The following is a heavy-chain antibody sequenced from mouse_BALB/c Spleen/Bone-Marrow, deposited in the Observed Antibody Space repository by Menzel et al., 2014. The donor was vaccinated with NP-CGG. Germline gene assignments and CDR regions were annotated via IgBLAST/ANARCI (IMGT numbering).Heavy chain of an antibody. J-gene: IGHJ2*01. CDR2: INPDSSTI. CDR1: GFDFSRYW. Sequence: EVKLVESGGGLVQPGGSLKLSCAASGFDFSRYWMGWVRQAPGRGLEWIGEINPDSSTINYTPSLKDKFIIPRDNAKNTLYLQMSKVRSEDTALYYCARQGYYGKGDYWGQGTTLTVSS. V-gene: IGHV4-1*02. D-gene: IGHD2-1*01. CDR3: ARQGYYGKGDY.